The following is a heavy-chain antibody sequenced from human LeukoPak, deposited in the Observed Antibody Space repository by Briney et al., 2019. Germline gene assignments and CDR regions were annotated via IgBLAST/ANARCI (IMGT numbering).Heavy chain of an antibody. CDR3: ARSASITGTRFYYYYGMDV. CDR2: VYTSGST. V-gene: IGHV4-61*02. D-gene: IGHD1-20*01. J-gene: IGHJ6*02. Sequence: PSETLSLTCSVSVGSISSGSYYWSWIGQPAGKGLEWIGRVYTSGSTNYNPSLKSRVTISVDTSKNQFSLKLSSVTATDTAVYYCARSASITGTRFYYYYGMDVWGQGTTVTVSS. CDR1: VGSISSGSYY.